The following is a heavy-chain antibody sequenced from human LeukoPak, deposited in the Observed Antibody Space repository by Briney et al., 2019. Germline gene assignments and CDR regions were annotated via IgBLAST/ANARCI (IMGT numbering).Heavy chain of an antibody. CDR1: GGSFSGYY. V-gene: IGHV4-34*01. J-gene: IGHJ6*03. D-gene: IGHD2-2*01. CDR3: ARIVVPAAMRWFYYYYYMDV. Sequence: SETLSLTCAVYGGSFSGYYWSWIRQPPGKGLEWIGEINHSGSTNYNPSLKSRVTISVDTSKDQFSLKLSSVTAADTAVYYCARIVVPAAMRWFYYYYYMDVWGKGTTVTISS. CDR2: INHSGST.